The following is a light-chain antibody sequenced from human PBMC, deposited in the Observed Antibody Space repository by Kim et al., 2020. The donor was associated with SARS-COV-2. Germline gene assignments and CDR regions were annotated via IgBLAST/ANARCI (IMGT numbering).Light chain of an antibody. CDR3: QQSYSVPLT. CDR1: QSMSTF. J-gene: IGKJ4*01. Sequence: ASVGDSVTITSRASQSMSTFLNWYQQKPGKAPKVLIYAASTLQSGVPSRFSGSGSGTDFTLTISSLQPEDFATYYYQQSYSVPLTFGGGTKVDIK. CDR2: AAS. V-gene: IGKV1-39*01.